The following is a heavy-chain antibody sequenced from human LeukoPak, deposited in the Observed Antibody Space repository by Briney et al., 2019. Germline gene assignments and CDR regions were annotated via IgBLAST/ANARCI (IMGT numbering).Heavy chain of an antibody. CDR3: AKSWNYYDSSGDDALDI. V-gene: IGHV3-23*01. Sequence: GGSLRLSCAAAGFTFSDYGMNWVRQAPGKGLEWVSGISGSGISTYYADSAKGRFTISRDNSKNTLYLQMNSLRVEDTAVYYCAKSWNYYDSSGDDALDIWGQGTMVTVSS. J-gene: IGHJ3*02. CDR1: GFTFSDYG. CDR2: ISGSGIST. D-gene: IGHD3-22*01.